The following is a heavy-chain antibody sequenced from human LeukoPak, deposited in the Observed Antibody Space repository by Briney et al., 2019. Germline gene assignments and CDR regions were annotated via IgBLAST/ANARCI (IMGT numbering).Heavy chain of an antibody. CDR2: ISSSSSYT. J-gene: IGHJ4*02. Sequence: PGGSLRLSCAASGFTFSDYYMSWLRQAPGKGLEWVSYISSSSSYTNYADSVKGRFTISRDNAKNSLYLQMNSLRAEDTAAYYCARVTAPAGVPAAMPGYWGQGTLVTVSS. CDR1: GFTFSDYY. D-gene: IGHD2-2*01. CDR3: ARVTAPAGVPAAMPGY. V-gene: IGHV3-11*06.